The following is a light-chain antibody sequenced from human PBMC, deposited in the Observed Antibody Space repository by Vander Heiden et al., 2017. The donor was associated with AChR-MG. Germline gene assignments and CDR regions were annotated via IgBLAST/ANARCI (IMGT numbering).Light chain of an antibody. CDR1: SSDVGGSNF. J-gene: IGLJ1*01. Sequence: QSALTQPASVSGSPGQSITISCTGTSSDVGGSNFVSWYQQHPGKAPKLMIYDVRKRPSGVSNRFSGSKSGNTASLTISGLQAEDEADYYCSSYTSISTHVFGTGTKVTVL. V-gene: IGLV2-14*03. CDR2: DVR. CDR3: SSYTSISTHV.